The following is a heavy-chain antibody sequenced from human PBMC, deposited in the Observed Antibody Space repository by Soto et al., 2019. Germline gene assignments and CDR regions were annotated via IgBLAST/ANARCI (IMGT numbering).Heavy chain of an antibody. CDR2: ISGSGGST. D-gene: IGHD2-2*01. CDR3: AKVRVKALIVVVPAAIEFDY. Sequence: GGSLRLSCAASGFTFSSYAMSWVRQAPGKGLEWVSAISGSGGSTYYADSVKGRFTISRDNSKNTLYLQMNSLRAEDTAVYYCAKVRVKALIVVVPAAIEFDYWGQGTLVTVSS. V-gene: IGHV3-23*01. J-gene: IGHJ4*02. CDR1: GFTFSSYA.